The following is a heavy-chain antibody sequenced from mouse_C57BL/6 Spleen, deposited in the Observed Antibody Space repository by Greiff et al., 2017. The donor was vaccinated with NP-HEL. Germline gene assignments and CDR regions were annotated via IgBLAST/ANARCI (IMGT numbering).Heavy chain of an antibody. CDR1: GYTFTSYW. D-gene: IGHD4-1*01. V-gene: IGHV1-69*01. CDR3: AGLGRGGFDY. Sequence: QVQLQQPGAELVMPGASVKLSCKASGYTFTSYWMHWVKQRPGQGLEWIGEIDPSDSYTNYNQKFKGKSTLTVDKSSSTAYMQLSSLTSEDSAVYYCAGLGRGGFDYWGQGTTLTVSS. CDR2: IDPSDSYT. J-gene: IGHJ2*01.